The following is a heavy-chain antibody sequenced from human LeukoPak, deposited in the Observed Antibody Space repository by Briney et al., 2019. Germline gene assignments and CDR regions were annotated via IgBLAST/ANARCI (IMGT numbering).Heavy chain of an antibody. V-gene: IGHV3-53*01. D-gene: IGHD6-13*01. Sequence: GGSLRLSCSASGFTVSSNYMSWVRQAPGKGLEWVSVIYSGGSTYYADSVKGRFTISKDNSKNTLYLQMNSLRAEDTAVYYCAKGEGVSRVDPWGQGTLVTVSS. CDR1: GFTVSSNY. CDR3: AKGEGVSRVDP. J-gene: IGHJ5*02. CDR2: IYSGGST.